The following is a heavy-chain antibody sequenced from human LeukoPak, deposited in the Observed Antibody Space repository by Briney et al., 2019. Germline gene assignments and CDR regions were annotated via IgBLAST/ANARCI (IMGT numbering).Heavy chain of an antibody. D-gene: IGHD3-22*01. CDR2: IRYDGSNK. CDR1: GFTFSSYG. V-gene: IGHV3-30*02. Sequence: PGGSLRLSCAASGFTFSSYGMHWVRQAPGEGLEWVAFIRYDGSNKYYADSVKGRFTISRDNSKNTLYLQMNSLRAEDTAVYYCAKPVSYYDSSGYSTFDYWGQGTLVTVSS. CDR3: AKPVSYYDSSGYSTFDY. J-gene: IGHJ4*02.